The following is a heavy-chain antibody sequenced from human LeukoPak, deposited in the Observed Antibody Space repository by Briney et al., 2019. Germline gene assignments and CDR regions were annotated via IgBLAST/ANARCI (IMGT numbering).Heavy chain of an antibody. CDR2: IYYSGST. Sequence: SETLSLTCTVSGGSISSSSYYWGWIRQPPGKGLEWIGSIYYSGSTYYNPSLKSRVTISVDTSKNQFSLKLSSVTAADTAVYYCVREDTPATANYWGQGTLVTISS. CDR3: VREDTPATANY. V-gene: IGHV4-39*07. D-gene: IGHD2-21*02. CDR1: GGSISSSSYY. J-gene: IGHJ4*02.